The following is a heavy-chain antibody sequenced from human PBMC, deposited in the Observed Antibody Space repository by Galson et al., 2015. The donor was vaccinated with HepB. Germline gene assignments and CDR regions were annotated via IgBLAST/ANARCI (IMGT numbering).Heavy chain of an antibody. V-gene: IGHV1-18*01. CDR1: GYTFSSYS. Sequence: QSGAEVKKPGASVKVSCKASGYTFSSYSITWVRQAPGQGLEWVGWFSPYNRETNFARKFQGRVTMTTDSFTSTAYMELRSLRPDDTAVYYCVRGALVAVVGVTQNNWFDPWGQGTLVTVSS. CDR3: VRGALVAVVGVTQNNWFDP. D-gene: IGHD2-15*01. CDR2: FSPYNRET. J-gene: IGHJ5*02.